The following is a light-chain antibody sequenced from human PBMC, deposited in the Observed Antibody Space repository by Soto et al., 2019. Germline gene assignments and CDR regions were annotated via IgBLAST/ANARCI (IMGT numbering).Light chain of an antibody. CDR1: QGIRNY. Sequence: DIQMTQSPTSLSASVGDRVTITCRASQGIRNYVAWYQQIPGKAPKLLIYAASTLQSGVPSRFSGSGSGTHFTLTIDGLQPEDVTLYFWQKYSSVPVLGPWTKVEIK. J-gene: IGKJ3*01. CDR2: AAS. CDR3: QKYSSVPV. V-gene: IGKV1-27*01.